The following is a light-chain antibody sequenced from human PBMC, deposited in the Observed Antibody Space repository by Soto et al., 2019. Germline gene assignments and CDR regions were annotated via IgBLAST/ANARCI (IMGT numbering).Light chain of an antibody. CDR3: CSYAGSYTLYV. J-gene: IGLJ1*01. Sequence: QSVQTQPRSVSGSPGQSVTISCTGTSSDVGGYNYVSWYQQHPGKAPKRMIYDVSKRPSGVPDRFSGSKSGNTASLTISGLQAEDEADYYCCSYAGSYTLYVFGTGTKVTVL. CDR2: DVS. V-gene: IGLV2-11*01. CDR1: SSDVGGYNY.